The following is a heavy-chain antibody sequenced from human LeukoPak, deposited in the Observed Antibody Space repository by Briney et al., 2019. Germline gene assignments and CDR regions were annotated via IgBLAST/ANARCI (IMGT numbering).Heavy chain of an antibody. CDR3: ARETVLWFGELGADNWFDP. V-gene: IGHV4-30-4*07. CDR2: IYYSGST. D-gene: IGHD3-10*01. CDR1: GGSISSGGYS. Sequence: SETLSLTCAVSGGSISSGGYSWSWIRQPPGKGLEWIGYIYYSGSTYYNPSLQSRVTIAVDTSKNQFSLKLSSVTAADTAVYYCARETVLWFGELGADNWFDPWGQGTLVTVSS. J-gene: IGHJ5*02.